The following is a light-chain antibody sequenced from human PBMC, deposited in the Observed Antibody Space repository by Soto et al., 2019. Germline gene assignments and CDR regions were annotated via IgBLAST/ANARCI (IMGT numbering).Light chain of an antibody. Sequence: QSVLTQPASVSGSPGPSITISCTGTSSDVGGYNYVSWYQQHPGKAPKLMIYDVSNRPSGVSNRFSGSKSGNTASLTISGLQAEDEADYYCSSYTRSSTLVFGTGTKLTVL. CDR1: SSDVGGYNY. CDR2: DVS. J-gene: IGLJ1*01. V-gene: IGLV2-14*01. CDR3: SSYTRSSTLV.